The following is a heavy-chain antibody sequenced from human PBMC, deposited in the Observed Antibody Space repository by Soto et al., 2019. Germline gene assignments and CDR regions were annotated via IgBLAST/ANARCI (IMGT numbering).Heavy chain of an antibody. CDR2: IDPSDSQT. CDR1: GYSFAGYW. Sequence: GESLKISCKGSGYSFAGYWITWVRQKPGKGLEWMGRIDPSDSQTYYSPSFRGHVTISATKSITTVFLQWSSLRASDTAMYYCARQIYDSDTGPNFQYYFDSWGQGTPLTVSS. J-gene: IGHJ4*02. V-gene: IGHV5-10-1*01. D-gene: IGHD3-22*01. CDR3: ARQIYDSDTGPNFQYYFDS.